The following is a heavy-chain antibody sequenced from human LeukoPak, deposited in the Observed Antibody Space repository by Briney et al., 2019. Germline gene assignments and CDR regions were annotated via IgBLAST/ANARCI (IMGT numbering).Heavy chain of an antibody. CDR3: ARNFHRRLYDSSGYYPY. J-gene: IGHJ4*02. Sequence: GGSLRLSCVASGFTFSSYSMNWVRQAPGKGLECVSYISSSSTTIYYADSVKGRFTITRDNAKNSLYLQMNSLRAEDTAVYYCARNFHRRLYDSSGYYPYWGQGTLVTVSS. D-gene: IGHD3-22*01. V-gene: IGHV3-48*01. CDR2: ISSSSTTI. CDR1: GFTFSSYS.